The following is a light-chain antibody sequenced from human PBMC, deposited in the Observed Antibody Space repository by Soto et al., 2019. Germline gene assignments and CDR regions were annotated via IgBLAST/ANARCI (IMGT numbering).Light chain of an antibody. CDR2: GVS. V-gene: IGKV3D-15*01. CDR3: QQYNNWPPLT. CDR1: QSVRSN. J-gene: IGKJ4*01. Sequence: EIVVTQSPATLSVSPGERATLSCRASQSVRSNLAWYQQKPGQAPRLLIYGVSTRATGIPARFSGSGSETEFTLTISSQQSEDFAVYYCQQYNNWPPLTFGGGTKVEIK.